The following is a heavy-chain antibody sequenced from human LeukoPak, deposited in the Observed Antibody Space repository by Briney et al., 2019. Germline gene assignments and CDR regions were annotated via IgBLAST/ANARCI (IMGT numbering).Heavy chain of an antibody. V-gene: IGHV3-23*01. CDR2: ISNDGGGT. J-gene: IGHJ6*02. D-gene: IGHD3-9*01. Sequence: PGGSLRLSCAASGFIFNNYGLIWVRQAPGKGLEWVSAISNDGGGTNYADSVKGRFTISRDNSKNTLYLQMNSLRAEDTAVYYCARDGSPGRYFDWLHPEGYYYYGMDVWGQGTTVTVSS. CDR3: ARDGSPGRYFDWLHPEGYYYYGMDV. CDR1: GFIFNNYG.